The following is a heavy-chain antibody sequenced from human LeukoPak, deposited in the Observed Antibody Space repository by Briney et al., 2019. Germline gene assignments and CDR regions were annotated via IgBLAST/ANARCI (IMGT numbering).Heavy chain of an antibody. CDR3: ARGRPEPTQYFDWLPHLGNYYYYYMDV. V-gene: IGHV4-61*02. D-gene: IGHD3-9*01. J-gene: IGHJ6*03. CDR1: GGSISSGSYY. CDR2: IYTSGST. Sequence: PSQTLSLTCTVSGGSISSGSYYWSWIRQPAGKGLEWIGRIYTSGSTNYNPSLKSRVTISVDTSKNQFSLKLSSVTAADTAVYYCARGRPEPTQYFDWLPHLGNYYYYYMDVWGKGTTVTISS.